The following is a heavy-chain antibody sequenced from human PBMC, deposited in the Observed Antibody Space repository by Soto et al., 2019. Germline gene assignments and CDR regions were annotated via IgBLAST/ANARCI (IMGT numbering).Heavy chain of an antibody. J-gene: IGHJ4*02. CDR3: ASSRRGSRPHPSYFAY. CDR2: IIPIFGTA. D-gene: IGHD6-13*01. CDR1: GGTFSSYA. V-gene: IGHV1-69*12. Sequence: QVQLVQSGAEVKKPGSSVKVSCKASGGTFSSYAISWVRQAPGQGLEWMGGIIPIFGTANYAQKFQGRVTITADESKSTAYMELSSLRSEDTAVYYCASSRRGSRPHPSYFAYWGQGTLVTVSS.